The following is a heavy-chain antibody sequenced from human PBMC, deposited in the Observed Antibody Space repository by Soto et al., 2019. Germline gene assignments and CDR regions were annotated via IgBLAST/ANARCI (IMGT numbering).Heavy chain of an antibody. V-gene: IGHV4-59*01. D-gene: IGHD6-13*01. CDR2: IYYSGST. CDR3: ARAHSSSWTSSGEWFDP. Sequence: SETLSLTCTVSGGSISSYYWSWIRQPPGKGLEWIGYIYYSGSTNYNPSLKSRVTISVDTSKNQFSLKLSSVTAADTAVYYCARAHSSSWTSSGEWFDPWGQGTLVTVS. CDR1: GGSISSYY. J-gene: IGHJ5*02.